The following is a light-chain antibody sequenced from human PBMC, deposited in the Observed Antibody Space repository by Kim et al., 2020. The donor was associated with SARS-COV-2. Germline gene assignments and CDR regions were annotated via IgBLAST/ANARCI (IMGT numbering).Light chain of an antibody. V-gene: IGLV1-44*01. CDR1: SSNIGHNT. J-gene: IGLJ2*01. Sequence: SELTQPPSASGTPGERVTISCSGSSSNIGHNTVTWYQQVPGTAPKLLIYTNIERPSGVPDRFSGSKSGTSASLAISGLQSEDEADYYCAAWDDSLNGVV. CDR3: AAWDDSLNGVV. CDR2: TNI.